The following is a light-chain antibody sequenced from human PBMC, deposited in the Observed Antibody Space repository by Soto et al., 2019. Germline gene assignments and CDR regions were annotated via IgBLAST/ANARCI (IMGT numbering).Light chain of an antibody. CDR3: YHYHNWHPRNT. CDR1: QSVSSY. Sequence: EIVMTQSPATLSLSPGERATLSCRASQSVSSYLVWYLQKPGQAPRLLIYDTSTRATTVPARFSGSGSETEFTLTLSVLQSEDVGIYYCYHYHNWHPRNTFGQGTKLEIK. CDR2: DTS. J-gene: IGKJ2*01. V-gene: IGKV3-15*01.